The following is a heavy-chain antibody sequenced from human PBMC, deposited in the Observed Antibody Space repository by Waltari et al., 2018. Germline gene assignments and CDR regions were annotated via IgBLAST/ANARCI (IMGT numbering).Heavy chain of an antibody. CDR3: ARVGFDAFDI. D-gene: IGHD3-16*01. V-gene: IGHV3-48*01. J-gene: IGHJ3*02. CDR1: GFTFSSYS. CDR2: ISSSSSTI. Sequence: EVQLVESGGGLVQPGGSLRLSCAASGFTFSSYSLHWVRQAPGKGLEWVSYISSSSSTIYYADSVKGLFTISRDNAKNSLYLQMNSLRAEDTAVYYCARVGFDAFDIWGQGTMVTVSS.